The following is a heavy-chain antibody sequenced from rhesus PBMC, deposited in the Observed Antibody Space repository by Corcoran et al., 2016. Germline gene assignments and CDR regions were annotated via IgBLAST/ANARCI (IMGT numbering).Heavy chain of an antibody. Sequence: QVQLQGSGPGLVKPSETLSLTCAVSGASISSYWWNCIRHTPGKGLEWIGEINGNSGSTNYNPSLKSRVTISKDASKNQFSLKLRSVTAADTAVYYCARGGLINSLDVWGRGILVTVSS. V-gene: IGHV4-80*01. D-gene: IGHD3-3*01. CDR1: GASISSYW. CDR2: INGNSGST. CDR3: ARGGLINSLDV. J-gene: IGHJ5-2*02.